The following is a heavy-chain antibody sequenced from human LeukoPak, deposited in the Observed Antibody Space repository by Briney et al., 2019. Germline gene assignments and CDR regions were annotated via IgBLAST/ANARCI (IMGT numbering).Heavy chain of an antibody. CDR1: GYTFTSYD. CDR3: ARADGYSSGWYRSVYGY. D-gene: IGHD6-19*01. Sequence: ASVKVSCKASGYTFTSYDINWVRQAPGQGLEWMGWINPNSGGTNYAQKFQGRVTMTRDTSISTAYMELSRLRSDDTAVYYCARADGYSSGWYRSVYGYWGQGTLVAVSS. CDR2: INPNSGGT. V-gene: IGHV1-2*02. J-gene: IGHJ4*02.